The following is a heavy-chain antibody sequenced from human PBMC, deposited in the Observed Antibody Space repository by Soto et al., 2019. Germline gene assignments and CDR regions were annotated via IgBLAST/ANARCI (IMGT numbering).Heavy chain of an antibody. Sequence: EVQLVESGGGLVKWGGSLRLSCASSGFTFASDNMLWVRQAPWKGLAWVASISGNSDSIYHADSQKGRFTVSRDNAKKSLFLDMTILRDEDTAVYYCSRGGSAERQTDVDHYYYYPMDVWGQGTAVTVSS. D-gene: IGHD3-16*01. J-gene: IGHJ6*02. CDR2: ISGNSDSI. CDR3: SRGGSAERQTDVDHYYYYPMDV. V-gene: IGHV3-21*01. CDR1: GFTFASDN.